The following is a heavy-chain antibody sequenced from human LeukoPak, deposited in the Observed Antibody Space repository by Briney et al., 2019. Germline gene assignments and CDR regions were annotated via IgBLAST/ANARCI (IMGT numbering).Heavy chain of an antibody. V-gene: IGHV4-59*08. CDR1: GGSISSYN. Sequence: SETLSLTCTVSGGSISSYNWSWIRQTPGQGLEWIRDSFYSGSNNYNPSLKRRVTISVDTFKNQFSLKLSSVTAADTAVYYCARHTDSAALSSLNYWGQGTLVTVSS. CDR3: ARHTDSAALSSLNY. CDR2: SFYSGSN. J-gene: IGHJ4*02. D-gene: IGHD6-13*01.